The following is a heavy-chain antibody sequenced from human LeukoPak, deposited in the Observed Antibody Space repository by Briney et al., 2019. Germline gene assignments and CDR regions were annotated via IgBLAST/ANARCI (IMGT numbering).Heavy chain of an antibody. CDR3: ARSHIAVAGTNYYYYYMDV. D-gene: IGHD6-19*01. CDR1: GYSISSGYY. V-gene: IGHV4-38-2*02. Sequence: SETLSLTCTVSGYSISSGYYWGWIRQPPGKGLEWIGSIYHSGSTYYNPSLKSRVTISVDTSKNQFSLKLSSVTAADTAVYYCARSHIAVAGTNYYYYYMDVWGKGTTVTISS. CDR2: IYHSGST. J-gene: IGHJ6*03.